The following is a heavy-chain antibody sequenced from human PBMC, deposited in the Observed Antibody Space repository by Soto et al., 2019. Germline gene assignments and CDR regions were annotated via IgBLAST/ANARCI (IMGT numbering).Heavy chain of an antibody. D-gene: IGHD2-2*01. CDR2: IYHSGST. CDR3: ASRTCSITSCPRWLYYYYGMDA. V-gene: IGHV4-30-2*01. CDR1: GGSISSGGYS. Sequence: SETLSLTCAVSGGSISSGGYSWSWIRQPPGKSLEWIGYIYHSGSTYYNPSLKSRVTISVDRSKNQFSLKLSSVTAADTTVYFCASRTCSITSCPRWLYYYYGMDAWGRGTTVPVSS. J-gene: IGHJ6*01.